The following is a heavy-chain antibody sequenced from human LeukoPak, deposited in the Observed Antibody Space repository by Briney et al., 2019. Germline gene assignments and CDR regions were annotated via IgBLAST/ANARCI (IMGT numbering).Heavy chain of an antibody. CDR1: GYSFTTYW. V-gene: IGHV5-51*01. CDR2: IYPGDSDT. D-gene: IGHD2-2*01. J-gene: IGHJ4*02. Sequence: GESLKISCKGSGYSFTTYWIGWVRQMPGKGLECLGVIYPGDSDTRYSPSFQGQVTISADKSISTAYLQWSSLKASDTAMYYCATQYCSSTSCYFDYWGQGTLVTVSS. CDR3: ATQYCSSTSCYFDY.